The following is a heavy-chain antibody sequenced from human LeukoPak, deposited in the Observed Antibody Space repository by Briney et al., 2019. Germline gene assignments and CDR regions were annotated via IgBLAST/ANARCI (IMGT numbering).Heavy chain of an antibody. CDR1: GGSISSSNW. Sequence: SETLSLTCAVSGGSISSSNWWSWVRQPPGKGLEWIGEIYHSGNTNYNPSLKSRVTISVDKSKNQFSLKLTSVTAADTAVYYCARDRYCSGGSCYSLDYWGQGTLVTVSS. D-gene: IGHD2-15*01. CDR2: IYHSGNT. J-gene: IGHJ4*02. CDR3: ARDRYCSGGSCYSLDY. V-gene: IGHV4-4*02.